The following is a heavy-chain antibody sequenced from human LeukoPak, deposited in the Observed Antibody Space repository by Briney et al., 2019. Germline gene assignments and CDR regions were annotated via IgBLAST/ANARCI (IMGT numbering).Heavy chain of an antibody. Sequence: ASVRVSCKASGFTFTGYYVQWVRQAPGQGLEWVGWMNFNNGGTRCAPKFQGRVTMTRDTSISTAYMELNSLRSDDTAMYYCAREGSSGHEWYAFDIWRQETMLTVSS. D-gene: IGHD5-12*01. CDR1: GFTFTGYY. V-gene: IGHV1-2*02. CDR2: MNFNNGGT. J-gene: IGHJ3*02. CDR3: AREGSSGHEWYAFDI.